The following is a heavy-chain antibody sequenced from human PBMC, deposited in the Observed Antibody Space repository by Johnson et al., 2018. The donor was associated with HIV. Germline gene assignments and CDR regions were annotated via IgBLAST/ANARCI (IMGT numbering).Heavy chain of an antibody. D-gene: IGHD5-18*01. V-gene: IGHV3-NL1*01. CDR2: IYSGAIT. J-gene: IGHJ3*02. CDR3: AREVGIQLWSSDAFDI. CDR1: GFTFSSYG. Sequence: QVQLVESGGGVVQPGGSLRLSCAASGFTFSSYGMHWVRQAPGKGLEWVSVIYSGAITYYADSVKGRFTISRDNSKNTLYLQMNSLRAEDTALYYCAREVGIQLWSSDAFDIWGQGTMVTVSS.